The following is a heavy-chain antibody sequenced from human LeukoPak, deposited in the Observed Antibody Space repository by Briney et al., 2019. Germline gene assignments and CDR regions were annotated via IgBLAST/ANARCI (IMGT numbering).Heavy chain of an antibody. CDR2: IYPGDSDT. CDR3: ARQYTRRSLFDP. D-gene: IGHD1-1*01. Sequence: GGSLQISCKGSGSRFTSYWIGWVRQVPGKGLEWMGIIYPGDSDTRYSPSFQGQVTISADKSISTAYLQWSSLKASDTAMYYCARQYTRRSLFDPWGQGTLVTVSS. V-gene: IGHV5-51*01. CDR1: GSRFTSYW. J-gene: IGHJ5*02.